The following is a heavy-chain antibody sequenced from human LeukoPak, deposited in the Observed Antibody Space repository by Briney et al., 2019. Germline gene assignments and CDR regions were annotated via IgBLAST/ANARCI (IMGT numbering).Heavy chain of an antibody. CDR3: ARETIWSGYYSRGYYFDY. D-gene: IGHD3-3*01. J-gene: IGHJ4*02. CDR2: IYTSGST. Sequence: SETLSLTCTVSGGSISSYYWSWIRQPAGKGLEWIGRIYTSGSTNYNPSLKSRVTMSVDTSKNQFSLKLSSVTAADTAVYYCARETIWSGYYSRGYYFDYCGQGTLVTVSS. CDR1: GGSISSYY. V-gene: IGHV4-4*07.